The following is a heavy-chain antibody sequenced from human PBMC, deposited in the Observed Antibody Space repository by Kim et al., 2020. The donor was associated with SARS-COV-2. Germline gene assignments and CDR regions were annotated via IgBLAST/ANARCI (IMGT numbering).Heavy chain of an antibody. J-gene: IGHJ4*02. D-gene: IGHD2-2*01. CDR3: ANSVVPAATRYFDY. Sequence: ADSVKGRFTISRDKSKNTLYLQMNSLRAEDTAVYYCANSVVPAATRYFDYWGQGTLVTVSS. V-gene: IGHV3-23*01.